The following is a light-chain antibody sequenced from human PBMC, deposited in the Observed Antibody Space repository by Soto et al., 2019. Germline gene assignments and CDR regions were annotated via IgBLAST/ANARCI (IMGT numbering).Light chain of an antibody. J-gene: IGLJ3*02. CDR3: QSYDSSNHGV. CDR2: DNN. V-gene: IGLV6-57*03. Sequence: NFMLTQPHSVSESPGKTVTISCTRSSGSIASNYVQWYQQRPGSAPTTVICDNNQRPSGVPDRFSGSIDSSSNSASLTIAGLKTEDEADYYCQSYDSSNHGVFGGGTKLTVL. CDR1: SGSIASNY.